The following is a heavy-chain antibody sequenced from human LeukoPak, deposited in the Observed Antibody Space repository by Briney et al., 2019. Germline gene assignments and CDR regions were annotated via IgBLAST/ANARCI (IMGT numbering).Heavy chain of an antibody. CDR1: GGSISSGGYY. V-gene: IGHV4-31*03. D-gene: IGHD3-22*01. CDR3: ARAYPDYYDSSGYYSRFDY. Sequence: PSQTLSLTCTASGGSISSGGYYWSWIRQHPGKGLEWIGYIYYSGSTYYNPSLKSRVTISVDTSKNQFSLKLSSVTAADTAVYYCARAYPDYYDSSGYYSRFDYWGQGTLVTVSS. CDR2: IYYSGST. J-gene: IGHJ4*02.